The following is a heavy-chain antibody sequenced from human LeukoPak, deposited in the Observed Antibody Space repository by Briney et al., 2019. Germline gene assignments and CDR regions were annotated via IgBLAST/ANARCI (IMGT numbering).Heavy chain of an antibody. Sequence: SETLSLTCSVSGVSITNNYWSWIRQPPGKGLEWIGYIYNSGTTNYNSSLMSRVTTSVDTSKNQFSLKLSSVTAVDTAMYYCARRSCTTTTCYDAFDIWGQGTMVTVSS. CDR2: IYNSGTT. CDR3: ARRSCTTTTCYDAFDI. V-gene: IGHV4-59*01. CDR1: GVSITNNY. J-gene: IGHJ3*02. D-gene: IGHD2-2*01.